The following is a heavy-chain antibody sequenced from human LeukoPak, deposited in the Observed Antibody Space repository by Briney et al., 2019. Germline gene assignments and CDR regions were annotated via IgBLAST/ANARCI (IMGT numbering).Heavy chain of an antibody. CDR3: ARDSDIVVVPAASPFDY. J-gene: IGHJ4*02. CDR2: ISAYNGNT. CDR1: GYTFTSYG. V-gene: IGHV1-18*01. Sequence: ASVEVSCKASGYTFTSYGISWVRQAPGQGLEWMGWISAYNGNTNYAQKLQGRVTMTTDTSTSTAYMELRSLRSDDTAVYYCARDSDIVVVPAASPFDYWGQGTLVTVSS. D-gene: IGHD2-2*01.